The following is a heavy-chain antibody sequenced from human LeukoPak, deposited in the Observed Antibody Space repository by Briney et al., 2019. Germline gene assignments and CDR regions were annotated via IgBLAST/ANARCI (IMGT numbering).Heavy chain of an antibody. CDR1: GFTLSSFG. Sequence: GGSLRLSCTASGFTLSSFGMHWVRQAPGKGLEWVSAIGGSSDFTYYAEYVKGRFTISRDDSKKTLYLQMNSLRAEDTAVYYCAKADRGWGVITKDWGQGTLVTVSS. D-gene: IGHD3-10*01. CDR2: IGGSSDFT. CDR3: AKADRGWGVITKD. J-gene: IGHJ4*02. V-gene: IGHV3-23*01.